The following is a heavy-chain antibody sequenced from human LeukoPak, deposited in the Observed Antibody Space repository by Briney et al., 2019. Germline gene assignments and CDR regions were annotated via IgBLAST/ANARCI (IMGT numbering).Heavy chain of an antibody. J-gene: IGHJ3*02. V-gene: IGHV3-21*01. CDR2: ISSSSTYI. CDR3: ARGRSPGAFDI. CDR1: GFTFSSYR. Sequence: GGSLRLSCAASGFTFSSYRMNWVRQAPGKGMEWVSCISSSSTYIYYADSVKGRFSISRDNAKNSLYLQMNSLRAEDTAVYYCARGRSPGAFDIWGQGTMVTVSS.